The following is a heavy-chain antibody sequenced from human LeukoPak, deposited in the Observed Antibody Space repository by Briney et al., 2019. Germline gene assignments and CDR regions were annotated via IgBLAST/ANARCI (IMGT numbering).Heavy chain of an antibody. D-gene: IGHD6-13*01. CDR1: GFSFSSYA. CDR2: ISGSGGST. V-gene: IGHV3-23*01. J-gene: IGHJ4*02. CDR3: AKDLYSSSWYYFDY. Sequence: GGSLRLSCAASGFSFSSYAMSWVRQAPGKGLEWVSAISGSGGSTYYADSVKGRFTISRDNSKNTLYLQMNSLRAEDTAVYYCAKDLYSSSWYYFDYWGQGTLVTFSS.